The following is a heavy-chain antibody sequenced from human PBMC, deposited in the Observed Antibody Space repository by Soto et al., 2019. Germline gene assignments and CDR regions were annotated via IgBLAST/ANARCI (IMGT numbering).Heavy chain of an antibody. D-gene: IGHD3-3*01. J-gene: IGHJ6*02. CDR3: ARAFYDFWSGYSLYYYYYGMDV. Sequence: ASVKVSCKASGYTFTSYDINWVRRATGQGLEWMGWMNPNSGNTGYAQKFQGRVTMTRNTSISTAYMELSSLRSEDTAVYYCARAFYDFWSGYSLYYYYYGMDVWGQGTTVTVSS. V-gene: IGHV1-8*01. CDR1: GYTFTSYD. CDR2: MNPNSGNT.